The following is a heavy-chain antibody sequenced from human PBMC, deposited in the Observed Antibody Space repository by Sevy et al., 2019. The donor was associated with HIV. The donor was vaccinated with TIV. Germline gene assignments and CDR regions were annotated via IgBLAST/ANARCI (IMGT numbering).Heavy chain of an antibody. CDR2: IRGSTIDT. J-gene: IGHJ4*02. CDR3: ENARNYSLSWYYLDH. CDR1: GFTFGNYA. D-gene: IGHD6-13*01. Sequence: GGSLRLSCAASGFTFGNYAMNWVRQAPGKGLEWVSSIRGSTIDTSYADTVKGRLTISRDNSEITLYLEMNSLRAEDTAVYYCENARNYSLSWYYLDHWGQGTLVTVSS. V-gene: IGHV3-23*01.